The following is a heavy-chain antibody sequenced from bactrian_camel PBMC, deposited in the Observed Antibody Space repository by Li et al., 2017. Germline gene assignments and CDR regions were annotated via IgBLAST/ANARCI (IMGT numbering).Heavy chain of an antibody. CDR1: GYFYVSPC. Sequence: HVQLVESGGGSVQAGGSLRLSCAASGYFYVSPCMAWFRQPPGKEREAVAAADADRRTIYGDFVEGRFTIDRDNARNILYLRMHDLKPEDTAMYYCAADPRFSYCTADYFTDTRDFNYWGQGTQVTVS. CDR2: ADADRRT. CDR3: AADPRFSYCTADYFTDTRDFNY. J-gene: IGHJ6*01. V-gene: IGHV3S53*01. D-gene: IGHD3*01.